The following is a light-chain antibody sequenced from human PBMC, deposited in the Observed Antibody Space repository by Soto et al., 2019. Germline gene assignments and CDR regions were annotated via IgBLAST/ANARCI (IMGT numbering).Light chain of an antibody. V-gene: IGKV3-15*01. Sequence: EIVMTQSPATLSVSPGERATLSCRASQSVSSNLAWYQQKTGQAPRLLIYGASTRATGIPARFSGSGSGTEFTLTISSLQSADFAVYYCQQYNNWLITFGQGTRLEIK. CDR1: QSVSSN. CDR3: QQYNNWLIT. J-gene: IGKJ5*01. CDR2: GAS.